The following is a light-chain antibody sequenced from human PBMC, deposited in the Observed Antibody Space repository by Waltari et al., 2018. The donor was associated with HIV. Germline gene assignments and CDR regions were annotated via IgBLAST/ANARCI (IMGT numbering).Light chain of an antibody. V-gene: IGLV2-23*02. CDR1: NSAVGTYNL. CDR2: EVS. CDR3: CSYAGSSTVV. J-gene: IGLJ2*01. Sequence: QSALPQPASMSGSPGQSIPISCTGTNSAVGTYNLVSWYQQHPGKAPQLMIYEVSQRPSGVSIRFSGSKSGNTASLTISGLQTEDEADYYCCSYAGSSTVVFGGGTKLTVL.